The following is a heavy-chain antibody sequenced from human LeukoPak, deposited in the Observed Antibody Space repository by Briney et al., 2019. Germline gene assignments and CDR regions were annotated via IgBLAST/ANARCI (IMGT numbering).Heavy chain of an antibody. CDR1: GGSLSGYY. CDR2: INHSGST. J-gene: IGHJ4*02. CDR3: ARQWLVSPLFDY. V-gene: IGHV4-34*01. D-gene: IGHD6-19*01. Sequence: SETLSLTCAVYGGSLSGYYWSWIRQPPGKGLEWIGEINHSGSTNYNPSLKSRVTISVDASKNQLSLKLSSMTAADTAVYYCARQWLVSPLFDYWGQGTLVTVSS.